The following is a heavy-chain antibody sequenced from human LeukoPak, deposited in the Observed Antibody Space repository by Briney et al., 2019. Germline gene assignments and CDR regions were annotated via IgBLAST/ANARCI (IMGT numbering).Heavy chain of an antibody. Sequence: LSLTCTVSGGSISSYYWSWIRQAPGKGLEWVSYISSSGSTIYYADSVKGRFTISRDNAKNSLYLQMNSLRAEDTAVYYCARAGIQLWLRLYDYWGQGTLVTVSS. D-gene: IGHD5-18*01. J-gene: IGHJ4*02. CDR1: GGSISSYY. CDR3: ARAGIQLWLRLYDY. CDR2: ISSSGSTI. V-gene: IGHV3-11*04.